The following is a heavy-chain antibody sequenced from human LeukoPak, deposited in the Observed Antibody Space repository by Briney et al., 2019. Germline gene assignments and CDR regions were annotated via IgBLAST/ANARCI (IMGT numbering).Heavy chain of an antibody. D-gene: IGHD3-10*01. J-gene: IGHJ5*02. Sequence: PGGSLRLSCAASGFTFSDYYMSWIRQAPGKGLEWVSYISSSGSTIYYADSVKGRFTISRDNSKNTLYLQMNSLRAEDTAVYYCARERFGELNWFDPWGQGTLVTVSS. CDR1: GFTFSDYY. V-gene: IGHV3-11*01. CDR2: ISSSGSTI. CDR3: ARERFGELNWFDP.